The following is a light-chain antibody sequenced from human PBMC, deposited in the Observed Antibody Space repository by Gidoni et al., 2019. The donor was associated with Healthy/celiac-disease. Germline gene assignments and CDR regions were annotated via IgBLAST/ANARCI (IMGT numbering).Light chain of an antibody. Sequence: QSALTQPASVSGSPGQSITISCTGTSSDVGSYNLVSWYQQHPGKAPKLIIYEVSKRPSGVSNRFSGSKSGTTSSLTISGLQAEDEADYYCCSYAGSSTDVFGTGTKVTVL. CDR3: CSYAGSSTDV. CDR1: SSDVGSYNL. V-gene: IGLV2-23*02. CDR2: EVS. J-gene: IGLJ1*01.